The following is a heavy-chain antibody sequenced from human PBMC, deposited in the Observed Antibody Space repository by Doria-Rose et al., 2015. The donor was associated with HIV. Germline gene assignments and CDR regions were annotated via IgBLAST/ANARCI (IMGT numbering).Heavy chain of an antibody. Sequence: QVTLKESGPVLVKPTETLTLTCTVSGVSLSSPGMGVSWIRQPPGKALEWLANIFADDERSYNTSLKSSITISSDTSKSQVVLTMTDMDPVYTATYYCASIKSSSWYHKYYFDFWGQGTLIIVSA. CDR2: IFADDER. D-gene: IGHD6-13*01. CDR1: GVSLSSPGMG. J-gene: IGHJ4*02. CDR3: ASIKSSSWYHKYYFDF. V-gene: IGHV2-26*01.